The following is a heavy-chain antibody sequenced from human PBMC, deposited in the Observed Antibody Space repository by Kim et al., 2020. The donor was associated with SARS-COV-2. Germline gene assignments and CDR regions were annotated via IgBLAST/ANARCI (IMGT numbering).Heavy chain of an antibody. CDR3: ARHPHDKGDNWFDP. CDR1: GGSISSSDFF. CDR2: IYYSGST. J-gene: IGHJ5*02. Sequence: SETLSLTCTVSGGSISSSDFFWGWIRQPPGKGLEWIGTIYYSGSTYYNPSLKSRLTISVDTSKDQFSLKLSSVTATDTAVYYCARHPHDKGDNWFDPWGQGILVTVSS. V-gene: IGHV4-39*01.